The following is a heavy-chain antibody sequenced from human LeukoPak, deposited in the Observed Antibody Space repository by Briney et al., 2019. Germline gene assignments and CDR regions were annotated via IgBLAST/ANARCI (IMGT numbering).Heavy chain of an antibody. CDR1: GFTFSHYG. CDR3: AXXPYYYDSSGYYPFDY. J-gene: IGHJ4*02. Sequence: PGGSLRLSCAASGFTFSHYGMSWVRQAPGKGLEWVAGFSGKGDTTYYAESVRGRFTISRDTSKNTLFLQMNSLRAEDTAVYYCAXXPYYYDSSGYYPFDYWGQGTLVTVSS. D-gene: IGHD3-22*01. V-gene: IGHV3-23*01. CDR2: FSGKGDTT.